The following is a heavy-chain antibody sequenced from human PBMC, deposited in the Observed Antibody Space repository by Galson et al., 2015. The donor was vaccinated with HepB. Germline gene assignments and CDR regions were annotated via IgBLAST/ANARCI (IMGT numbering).Heavy chain of an antibody. Sequence: LSLTCAVYGGSFRGNYWSWIRQPPRKGLEWIGGINHSGSTNYNPSLKSRVTISLDTSKKQFSLKLSSVTAADTAVYYCAGYSSAWASFDFWGQGTLVTVSS. V-gene: IGHV4-34*01. CDR3: AGYSSAWASFDF. CDR1: GGSFRGNY. CDR2: INHSGST. D-gene: IGHD6-19*01. J-gene: IGHJ4*02.